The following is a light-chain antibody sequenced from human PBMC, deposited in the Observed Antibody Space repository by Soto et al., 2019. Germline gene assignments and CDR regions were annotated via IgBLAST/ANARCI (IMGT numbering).Light chain of an antibody. Sequence: EVVMTQSPDTLSVSPGERATLSCRASQNIFNKLAWYQQKPGQAPRLLIYGASTRATGVQARFSGSGSGTEFTLNITSLQSEDCAVYYCQQYNHWLPYTFGQGTKLEIK. J-gene: IGKJ2*01. V-gene: IGKV3-15*01. CDR2: GAS. CDR1: QNIFNK. CDR3: QQYNHWLPYT.